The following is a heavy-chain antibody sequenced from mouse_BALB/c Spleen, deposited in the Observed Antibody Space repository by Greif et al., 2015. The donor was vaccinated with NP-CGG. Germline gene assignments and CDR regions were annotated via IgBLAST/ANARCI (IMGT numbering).Heavy chain of an antibody. CDR2: IYPGDGDT. D-gene: IGHD2-1*01. CDR1: GYAFSSSW. Sequence: QVQLQQSGPELVKPGASVEISCKASGYAFSSSWMNWVKQRPGQGLEWIGRIYPGDGDTNYNGKFKGKATLTADKSSSSTFMQLCILTSVDSAVYFCARSFGNYGWFAYWGQGTLVPVSA. J-gene: IGHJ3*01. CDR3: ARSFGNYGWFAY. V-gene: IGHV1-82*01.